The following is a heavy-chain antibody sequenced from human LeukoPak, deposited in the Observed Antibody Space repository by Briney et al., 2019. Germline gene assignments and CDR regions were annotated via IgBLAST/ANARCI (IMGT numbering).Heavy chain of an antibody. CDR2: INSDGSAT. J-gene: IGHJ6*02. CDR3: TRDHGLDV. CDR1: GFTCSSYW. Sequence: PGGSLRLSCAASGFTCSSYWMSWVRQAPGKGLMWVSQINSDGSATSCADPVKGRCTISRDNAKNMLYLEMNSLRVEDTAVYFCTRDHGLDVWGQGTAVTVSS. V-gene: IGHV3-74*01.